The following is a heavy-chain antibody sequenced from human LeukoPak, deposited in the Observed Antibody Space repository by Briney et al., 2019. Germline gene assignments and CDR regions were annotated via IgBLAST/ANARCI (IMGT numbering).Heavy chain of an antibody. CDR1: GASITSYY. CDR3: ARGEAAAFDY. CDR2: LYYSGST. V-gene: IGHV4-59*01. J-gene: IGHJ4*02. D-gene: IGHD6-13*01. Sequence: SETLSLTCTVLGASITSYYWSWIRQPPGKGLEWIGYLYYSGSTNYNPSLKSRVTISVDTSKNQFSLKLSSVTAADTAVYYCARGEAAAFDYWGQGTLVTVSS.